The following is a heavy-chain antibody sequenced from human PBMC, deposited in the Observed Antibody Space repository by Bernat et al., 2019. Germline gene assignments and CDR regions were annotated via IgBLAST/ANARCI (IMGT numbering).Heavy chain of an antibody. J-gene: IGHJ2*01. CDR2: IYYSGST. CDR3: ARGGRGGNSGNWYFDL. D-gene: IGHD4-23*01. V-gene: IGHV4-31*03. CDR1: GGSISSGFNY. Sequence: QVQLQESGPGLVKPSQTLSLACTVSGGSISSGFNYWTWIRQRPSKGLEWIGYIYYSGSTDYNPSLKSRVTISVDTSKNQFSLKLSSVTAADTAVYYCARGGRGGNSGNWYFDLWGRGTLVTVSS.